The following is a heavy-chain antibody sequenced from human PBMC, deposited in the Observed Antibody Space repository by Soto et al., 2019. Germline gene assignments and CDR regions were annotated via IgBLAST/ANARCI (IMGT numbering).Heavy chain of an antibody. J-gene: IGHJ6*02. Sequence: GESLKISCNGSGYIFTSYWIGWVRQMPGKGLEWMGIIYPGDSDTRYSPSFQGQVTISADKSISTAYLQWSSLKASDTAMYYCARHERIAVVGKSYYYSGIDVWGQGTPVTVSS. V-gene: IGHV5-51*01. CDR1: GYIFTSYW. D-gene: IGHD6-19*01. CDR3: ARHERIAVVGKSYYYSGIDV. CDR2: IYPGDSDT.